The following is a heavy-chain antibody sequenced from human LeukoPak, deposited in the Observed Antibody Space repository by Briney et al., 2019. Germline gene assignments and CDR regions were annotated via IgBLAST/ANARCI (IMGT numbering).Heavy chain of an antibody. CDR1: GFTLSSYS. D-gene: IGHD3-10*01. V-gene: IGHV3-21*01. Sequence: KSGGSLRLSCAASGFTLSSYSMNWVRQAPGKGLEWVSSISSSSIYIYYADSVKGRFTISRDNAKNSLYLQMNSLRAEDTAVYYCAREFGSPGRACLDYWGQGTLVTVSS. CDR3: AREFGSPGRACLDY. J-gene: IGHJ4*02. CDR2: ISSSSIYI.